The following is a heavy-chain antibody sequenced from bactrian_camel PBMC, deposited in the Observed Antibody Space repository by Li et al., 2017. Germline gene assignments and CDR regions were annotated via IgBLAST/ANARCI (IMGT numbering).Heavy chain of an antibody. J-gene: IGHJ4*01. CDR1: AHAYSSYC. CDR3: AADESDPDCTLLVRGVHPNGGI. Sequence: HVQLVESGGGSVQAGGSPRLSCAASAHAYSSYCLGWFRQAPGKEREGVAAIWTGGGTTYYADSVKGRFTISQDNAENTVYLQMNSLKPEDTAVYYCAADESDPDCTLLVRGVHPNGGIWGRGTQVTVS. CDR2: IWTGGGTT. D-gene: IGHD5*01. V-gene: IGHV3-3*01.